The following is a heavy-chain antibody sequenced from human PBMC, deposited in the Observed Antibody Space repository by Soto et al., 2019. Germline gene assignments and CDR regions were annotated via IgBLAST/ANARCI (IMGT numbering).Heavy chain of an antibody. Sequence: VSCKASGYIFISYVLHWVRQAPAQRLAGMGWSNAGCGKTKSSQKFQDSATITRDTYASTAYKDLISLRSEDTAVYYCELHIGDGTFDFWGQGTLVTVSS. V-gene: IGHV1-3*01. CDR2: SNAGCGKT. D-gene: IGHD2-21*01. J-gene: IGHJ4*02. CDR3: ELHIGDGTFDF. CDR1: GYIFISYV.